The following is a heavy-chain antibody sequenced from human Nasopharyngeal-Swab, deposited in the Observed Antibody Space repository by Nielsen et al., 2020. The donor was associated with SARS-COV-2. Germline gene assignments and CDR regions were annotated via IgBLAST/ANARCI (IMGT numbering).Heavy chain of an antibody. CDR1: GFTFSSYW. V-gene: IGHV3-74*01. CDR3: ARDRALRYFEGLDY. Sequence: GESLKISCAASGFTFSSYWMHWVRQAPGKGLVWVSRINSDGSSTSYADSVKGRFTISRDNAKNSLYLQMNSLRAEDTAVYYCARDRALRYFEGLDYWGQGTLVTVSS. J-gene: IGHJ4*02. D-gene: IGHD3-9*01. CDR2: INSDGSST.